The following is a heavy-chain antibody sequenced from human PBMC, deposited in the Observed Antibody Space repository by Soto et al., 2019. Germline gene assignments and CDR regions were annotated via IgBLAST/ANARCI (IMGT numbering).Heavy chain of an antibody. CDR1: GFTFSDYY. D-gene: IGHD3-16*01. Sequence: QVQLVESGGGLVKPGGSLRLSCAASGFTFSDYYMSWIRQAPGKGLEWVSYISSSGSTIYYADSVKGRFTISRDNAKNPLSLQRNSRRAEDPAVYYCARAPLRGQRGYYFDYGGQGPLLTASS. V-gene: IGHV3-11*04. CDR3: ARAPLRGQRGYYFDY. CDR2: ISSSGSTI. J-gene: IGHJ4*02.